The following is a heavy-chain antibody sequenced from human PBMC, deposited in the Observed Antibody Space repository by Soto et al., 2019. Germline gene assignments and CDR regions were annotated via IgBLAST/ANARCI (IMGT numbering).Heavy chain of an antibody. CDR1: GFTFTNYA. D-gene: IGHD4-4*01. V-gene: IGHV3-23*01. Sequence: EVQLLESGGGLVQPGGSLRLSCAASGFTFTNYAMTWVRQAPGKGLEWVSISSGSGSGGSTNYADSVKGRFTISRDNSKNTLYLQMNSRRVEDTAAYYCAKDRDDYRNYVFDYWGQGTLVTVSS. CDR2: SSGSGSGGST. J-gene: IGHJ4*02. CDR3: AKDRDDYRNYVFDY.